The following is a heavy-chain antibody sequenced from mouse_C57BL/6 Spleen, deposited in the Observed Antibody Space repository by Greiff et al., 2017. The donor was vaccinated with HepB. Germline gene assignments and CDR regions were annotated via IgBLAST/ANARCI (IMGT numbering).Heavy chain of an antibody. Sequence: VQVVKSGGGLVKPGGSLKLSCAASGFTFSSYTMSWVRQTPEKRLEWVATISGGGGNTYYPDSVKGRFTISRDNAKKTLYLQMSSLRSEDTALYYCARRAIYCDYGYFDVWGTGTTVTVSS. CDR3: ARRAIYCDYGYFDV. CDR1: GFTFSSYT. V-gene: IGHV5-9*01. J-gene: IGHJ1*03. D-gene: IGHD2-4*01. CDR2: ISGGGGNT.